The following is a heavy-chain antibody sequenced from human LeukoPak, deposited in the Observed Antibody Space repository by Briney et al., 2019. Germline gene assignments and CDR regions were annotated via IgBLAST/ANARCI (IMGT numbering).Heavy chain of an antibody. Sequence: GGSLRLSCAASGFTFSSYAMSWVRQAPGKGLEWVSAISGSGGSTYYADSVKGRFTISRDNSKNTLYLQMDSLGAEDTAVYYCAKINYYGMDVWGQGTTVTVSS. J-gene: IGHJ6*02. V-gene: IGHV3-23*01. CDR2: ISGSGGST. CDR3: AKINYYGMDV. CDR1: GFTFSSYA.